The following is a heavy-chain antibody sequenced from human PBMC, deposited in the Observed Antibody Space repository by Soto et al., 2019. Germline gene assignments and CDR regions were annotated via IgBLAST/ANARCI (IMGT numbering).Heavy chain of an antibody. V-gene: IGHV4-59*12. CDR1: GGSISSYY. CDR2: IYYSGST. Sequence: SETLSLTCTVSGGSISSYYWSWIRQPPGKGLEWIGDIYYSGSTNYNPSLKSRVTISLDKSKNQFSLSLSFVTAADTATYYCARSFGWYAVDSWGQGILVTVSS. CDR3: ARSFGWYAVDS. J-gene: IGHJ4*02. D-gene: IGHD6-19*01.